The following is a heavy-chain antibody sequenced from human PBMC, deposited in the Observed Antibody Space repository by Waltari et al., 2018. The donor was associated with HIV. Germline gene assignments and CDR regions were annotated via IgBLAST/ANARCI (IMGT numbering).Heavy chain of an antibody. D-gene: IGHD3-10*01. CDR1: GFIFSNYR. CDR3: ARDQGVLGFDP. CDR2: IRSSSSTI. J-gene: IGHJ5*02. V-gene: IGHV3-48*04. Sequence: EVRLVESGGGLVQPGGSLRLSCKASGFIFSNYRMNWVRQAPGKGLEWVSYIRSSSSTIYYADSVTGRFTSSRDNAKNSLYLQMNSLSAEDTAVYYCARDQGVLGFDPWGQGTLVTVSS.